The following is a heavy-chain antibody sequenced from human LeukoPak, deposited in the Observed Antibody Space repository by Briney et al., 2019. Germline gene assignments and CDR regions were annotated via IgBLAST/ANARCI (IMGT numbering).Heavy chain of an antibody. D-gene: IGHD6-19*01. J-gene: IGHJ6*03. Sequence: PGGSLRLSCAASGFTFSSYSMNWVRQAPGKGLEWVAFIRYDGSNKYYADSVKGRFTISRDNSKNTLYLQMNSLRAEDTAVYYCAKPQAVARPYYYYMDVWGKGTTVTVSS. V-gene: IGHV3-30*02. CDR1: GFTFSSYS. CDR3: AKPQAVARPYYYYMDV. CDR2: IRYDGSNK.